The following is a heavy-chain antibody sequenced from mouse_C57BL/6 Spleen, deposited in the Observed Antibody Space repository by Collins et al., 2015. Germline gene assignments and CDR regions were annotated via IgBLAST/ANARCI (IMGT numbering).Heavy chain of an antibody. Sequence: QVQLQQPGAELVRPGSSVKLSCKASGYTFTSYWMHWVKQRPIQGLEWIGNIDPSDSETHYNQKFKDKATLTVDKSSSTAYMQLSSLTSEDSAVYYCAYYYGSSYDWYFDVWGTGTTATVSS. D-gene: IGHD1-1*01. CDR3: AYYYGSSYDWYFDV. CDR1: GYTFTSYW. J-gene: IGHJ1*03. CDR2: IDPSDSET. V-gene: IGHV1-52*01.